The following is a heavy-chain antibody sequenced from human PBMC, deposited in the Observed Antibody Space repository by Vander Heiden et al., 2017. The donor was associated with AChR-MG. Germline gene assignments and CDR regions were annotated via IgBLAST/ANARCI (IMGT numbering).Heavy chain of an antibody. D-gene: IGHD5-18*01. Sequence: QVQLQQWGAGLLKPSETLSLTCAVFGGSFSGYYWNWMRQPPGKGLEWIGEINHSGSTHYNPSLKSRVTISVDTSKNQFSLKLSSVTAADTAVYYCARAFLGYSSHAFDIWGQGTMLTVSS. CDR1: GGSFSGYY. CDR2: INHSGST. CDR3: ARAFLGYSSHAFDI. J-gene: IGHJ3*02. V-gene: IGHV4-34*01.